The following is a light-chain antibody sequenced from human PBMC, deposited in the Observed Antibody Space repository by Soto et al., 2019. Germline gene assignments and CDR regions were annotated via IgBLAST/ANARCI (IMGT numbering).Light chain of an antibody. Sequence: QSALPQPASVSGSPGQSITISCTGTSSDVGGHNYVSWYQQHPGRVPKLMIYEVGNRPSGVSNRFSGSKSGNTASLTISGLQTEDEADYYCSSYTSSSTYVFGTGTKVTVL. CDR3: SSYTSSSTYV. CDR1: SSDVGGHNY. V-gene: IGLV2-14*01. J-gene: IGLJ1*01. CDR2: EVG.